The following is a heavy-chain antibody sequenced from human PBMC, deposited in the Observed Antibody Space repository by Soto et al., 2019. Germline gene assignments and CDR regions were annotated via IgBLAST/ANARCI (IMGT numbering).Heavy chain of an antibody. CDR1: GFTFSNSW. Sequence: GGSPLLSCAASGFTFSNSWMHWVRQVSGKGLEWVSRINADGTSTSYADSVKGRFTISRDNAKNTLYLHVNSLRAEDTAVDYCVVVLAGGACVPGFYVESWGKAALLPVSS. D-gene: IGHD6-19*01. CDR2: INADGTST. CDR3: VVVLAGGACVPGFYVES. J-gene: IGHJ4*02. V-gene: IGHV3-74*01.